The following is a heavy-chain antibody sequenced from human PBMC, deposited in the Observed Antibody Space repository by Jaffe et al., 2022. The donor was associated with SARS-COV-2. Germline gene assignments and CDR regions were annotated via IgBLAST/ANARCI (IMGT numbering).Heavy chain of an antibody. J-gene: IGHJ5*02. D-gene: IGHD3-3*01. CDR1: GYTFTSYG. V-gene: IGHV1-18*01. CDR3: ARVGRHPIFGVVIDWFDP. Sequence: QVQLVQSGAEVKKPGASVKVSCKASGYTFTSYGISWVRQAPGQGLEWMGWISAYNGNTNYAQKLQGRVTMTTDTSTSTAYMELRSLRSDDTAVYYCARVGRHPIFGVVIDWFDPWGQGTLVTVSS. CDR2: ISAYNGNT.